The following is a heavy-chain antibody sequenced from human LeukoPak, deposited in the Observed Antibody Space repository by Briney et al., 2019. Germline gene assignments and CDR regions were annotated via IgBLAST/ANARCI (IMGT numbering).Heavy chain of an antibody. CDR2: ISGSGGST. CDR3: AKDLDWDYYDSSGYWDAFDI. V-gene: IGHV3-23*01. Sequence: GGSLRLSCAASGFTFSSYAMSWVRQAPGKGLEWVSAISGSGGSTYYADSVKGRFTISRDNSKNTLYLQMNSLRAEDTAVYYCAKDLDWDYYDSSGYWDAFDIWGQGTMVTVSS. CDR1: GFTFSSYA. D-gene: IGHD3-22*01. J-gene: IGHJ3*02.